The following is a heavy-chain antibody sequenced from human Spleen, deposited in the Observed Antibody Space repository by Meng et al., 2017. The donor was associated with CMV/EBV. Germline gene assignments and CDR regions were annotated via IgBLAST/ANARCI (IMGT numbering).Heavy chain of an antibody. CDR3: TRRYCSGGSCYSGGFDY. D-gene: IGHD2-15*01. V-gene: IGHV3-49*04. J-gene: IGHJ4*02. CDR2: IRSKAYGGTT. Sequence: GESLKISCTASGFTLGDYAMSWVRQAPGKGLEWVGCIRSKAYGGTTEYAASVKGRFTISRDDSKSIAYLQMNSLKTEDTAVYYCTRRYCSGGSCYSGGFDYWGQGTLVTVSS. CDR1: GFTLGDYA.